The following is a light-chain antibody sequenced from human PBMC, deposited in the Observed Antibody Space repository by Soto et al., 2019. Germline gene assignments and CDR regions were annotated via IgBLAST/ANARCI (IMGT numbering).Light chain of an antibody. CDR3: QQYSKWPIT. Sequence: EVGRSQWPPTLSLSPGETATLSCRASQSVSSNYLAWYQQKPGQAPRLLVYGISTRATDIPARFSGSGSGTEFTLTISSLQSEDFAVYYCQQYSKWPITFGQGTRLEIK. J-gene: IGKJ5*01. V-gene: IGKV3-15*01. CDR1: QSVSSN. CDR2: GIS.